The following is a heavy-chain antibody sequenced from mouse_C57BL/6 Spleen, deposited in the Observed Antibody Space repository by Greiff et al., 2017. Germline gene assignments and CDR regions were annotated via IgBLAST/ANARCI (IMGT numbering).Heavy chain of an antibody. CDR2: IDPSDSET. J-gene: IGHJ3*01. CDR3: AREDDYDGSWFAY. CDR1: GYTFTSYW. D-gene: IGHD2-4*01. Sequence: QVQLQQPGAELVRPGSSVKLSCKASGYTFTSYWMHWVKQRPIQGLEWIGNIDPSDSETHYNQKFKDKATLTVDKSSSTAYMPLSSLTSEDSAVYYCAREDDYDGSWFAYWGQGTLVTVSA. V-gene: IGHV1-52*01.